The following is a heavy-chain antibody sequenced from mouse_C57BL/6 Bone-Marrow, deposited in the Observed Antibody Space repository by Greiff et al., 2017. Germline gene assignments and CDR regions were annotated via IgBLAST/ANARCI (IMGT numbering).Heavy chain of an antibody. CDR3: ARDLWLLPTYWYFDV. CDR1: GYSISSGYY. J-gene: IGHJ1*03. V-gene: IGHV3-6*01. Sequence: EVKLQESGPGLVKPSQSLSLTCSVTGYSISSGYYWNWIRQFPGNKLEWMGYISYDGSNNYNPSLKNRISITRDTSKNQFFLKLNSVTTEDTATYYWARDLWLLPTYWYFDVWGTGTTVTVSS. D-gene: IGHD2-3*01. CDR2: ISYDGSN.